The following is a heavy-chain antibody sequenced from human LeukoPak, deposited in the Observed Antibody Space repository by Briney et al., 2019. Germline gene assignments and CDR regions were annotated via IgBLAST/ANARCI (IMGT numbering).Heavy chain of an antibody. Sequence: SETLSLTCTVSGGSISSYYWSWIRQPPGKGLEWTGYIYYSGSTKYNPSLKSRVTISVDTSKNQFSLKLSSVTAADTAVYYCARDASGYDKDGGLDYWGQGTLVTVSS. J-gene: IGHJ4*02. CDR3: ARDASGYDKDGGLDY. D-gene: IGHD5-12*01. V-gene: IGHV4-59*01. CDR2: IYYSGST. CDR1: GGSISSYY.